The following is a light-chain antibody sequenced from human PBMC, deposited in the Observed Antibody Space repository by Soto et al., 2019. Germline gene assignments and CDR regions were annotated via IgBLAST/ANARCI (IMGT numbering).Light chain of an antibody. CDR1: QSLLYNVNNKNY. Sequence: DIVMTQSPDSLAVSLGERATIKCKSSQSLLYNVNNKNYLGWYQQKAGQPPKLLLYWASYRESGVPDRFSGSGSGADFALTISSLQAEDVAVYYCQQYYDTPWTFGQGTKVEIK. J-gene: IGKJ1*01. V-gene: IGKV4-1*01. CDR2: WAS. CDR3: QQYYDTPWT.